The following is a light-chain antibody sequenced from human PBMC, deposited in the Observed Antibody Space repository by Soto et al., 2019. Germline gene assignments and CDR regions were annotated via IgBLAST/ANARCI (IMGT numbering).Light chain of an antibody. CDR2: VNT. Sequence: QSVLTQPPSVSGAPGQRVTISCTGSSSNIGARFDVHWYRHLPGTAPKLLISVNTNGPSGVADRFSGPKSGTSASLAIAGLRAEDEADYYCQSYDSSLAGFVFGTGTKLTVL. V-gene: IGLV1-40*01. CDR1: SSNIGARFD. CDR3: QSYDSSLAGFV. J-gene: IGLJ1*01.